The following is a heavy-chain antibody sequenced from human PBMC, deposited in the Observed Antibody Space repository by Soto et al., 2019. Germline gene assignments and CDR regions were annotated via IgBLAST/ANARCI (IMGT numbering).Heavy chain of an antibody. CDR2: INPNSGGT. CDR1: GYTFTGYY. CDR3: ARAGRVGYYYDSSGKVKDAFDI. D-gene: IGHD3-22*01. V-gene: IGHV1-2*04. Sequence: ASVKVSCKASGYTFTGYYMHWVRQAPGQGLEWMGWINPNSGGTNYAQKFQGWVTMTRDTSISTAYMELSRLRSDDTAVYYCARAGRVGYYYDSSGKVKDAFDIWGQGTMVTVSS. J-gene: IGHJ3*02.